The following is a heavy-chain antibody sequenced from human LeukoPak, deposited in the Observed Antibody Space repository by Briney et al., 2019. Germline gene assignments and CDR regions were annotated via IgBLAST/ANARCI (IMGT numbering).Heavy chain of an antibody. D-gene: IGHD5-12*01. CDR3: AKWTAVPTNDY. V-gene: IGHV3-23*01. J-gene: IGHJ4*02. CDR1: GFTFGNYA. CDR2: ISGSGGTA. Sequence: PGGSLRLSCAASGFTFGNYAMSWVRQAPGKGLERVSAISGSGGTAYYADSVKGRVTISRDNSKNTLWLQMTSLRAEDTAVYYCAKWTAVPTNDYWGQGTLVTVSS.